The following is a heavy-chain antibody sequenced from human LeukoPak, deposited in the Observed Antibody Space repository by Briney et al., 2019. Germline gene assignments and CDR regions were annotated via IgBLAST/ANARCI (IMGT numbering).Heavy chain of an antibody. D-gene: IGHD3-10*01. CDR2: INTNTGNP. J-gene: IGHJ4*02. V-gene: IGHV7-4-1*02. CDR3: ARTRIPFYFGSGSPDY. CDR1: GYTFSSHA. Sequence: ASVKVSCKASGYTFSSHAMIWVRQAPGQGFEWMGWINTNTGNPRYGQGFTGRFVFSLDTSVSTAYLQISSLKAEDTAVYFCARTRIPFYFGSGSPDYWGQGTLVTVSS.